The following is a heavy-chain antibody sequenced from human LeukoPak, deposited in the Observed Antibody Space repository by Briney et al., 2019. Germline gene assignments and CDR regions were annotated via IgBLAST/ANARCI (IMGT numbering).Heavy chain of an antibody. V-gene: IGHV4-34*01. CDR1: GGSFSGYY. CDR3: ARRTMVRGVIRY. J-gene: IGHJ4*02. CDR2: INHSGST. Sequence: IPSETLSLTCAVYGGSFSGYYWSWIRQPPGKGLEWIGEINHSGSTNYNPSLKSRVTISVDTSKNQFSLKLSSVTAADTAVYYCARRTMVRGVIRYWGQGTLVTVSS. D-gene: IGHD3-10*01.